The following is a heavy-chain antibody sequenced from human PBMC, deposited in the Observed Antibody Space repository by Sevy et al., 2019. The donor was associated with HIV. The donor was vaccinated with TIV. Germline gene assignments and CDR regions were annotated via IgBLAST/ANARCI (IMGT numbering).Heavy chain of an antibody. D-gene: IGHD3-22*01. Sequence: GGSLRLSCAASGFTFSSFGMHWVRQAPGKGLEWVSFISYDGSNKKYADSVKGRLTVSRDKSKNTLYLQMNSLRAEDMAVYYCAKDLDYFDSSAGPSSLIYNYYYGLEDWGPGTTVTVSS. CDR2: ISYDGSNK. CDR1: GFTFSSFG. CDR3: AKDLDYFDSSAGPSSLIYNYYYGLED. V-gene: IGHV3-30*18. J-gene: IGHJ6*02.